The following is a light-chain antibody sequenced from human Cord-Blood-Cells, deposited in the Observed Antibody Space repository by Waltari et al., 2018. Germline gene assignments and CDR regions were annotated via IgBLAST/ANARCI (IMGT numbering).Light chain of an antibody. CDR1: SSHVGSYTL. V-gene: IGLV2-23*01. J-gene: IGLJ3*02. CDR2: EGS. CDR3: CSYAGSSTSV. Sequence: QSALTQPASVSGSPGQSITISCTGTSSHVGSYTLISWYQQHPGKAPKLMIYEGSKRPSGVSNRFSGSKSGNTASLTISGLQAEDEADYYCCSYAGSSTSVFGGGTKLTVL.